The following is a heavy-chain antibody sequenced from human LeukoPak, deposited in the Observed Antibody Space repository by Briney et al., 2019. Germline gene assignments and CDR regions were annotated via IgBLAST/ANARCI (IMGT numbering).Heavy chain of an antibody. CDR1: GFSFSTSS. Sequence: GGSLRLSCVASGFSFSTSSMTWVRQSPGKGLEWLANIKEDGSGKVYVDSVKGRFTISRDNAKNSLYLQMNTLRVDDSAVYYCARDPYSGKYGAFDIWGQGTTVTVSS. CDR3: ARDPYSGKYGAFDI. CDR2: IKEDGSGK. V-gene: IGHV3-7*01. D-gene: IGHD1-26*01. J-gene: IGHJ3*02.